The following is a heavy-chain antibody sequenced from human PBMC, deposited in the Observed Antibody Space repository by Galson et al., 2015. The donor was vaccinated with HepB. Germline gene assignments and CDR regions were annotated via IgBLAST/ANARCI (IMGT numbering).Heavy chain of an antibody. CDR2: IDPSDSYT. V-gene: IGHV5-10-1*01. Sequence: QSGAEVKKPGESLRISCKGSGYSFTSYWISWVRQMPGKGLEWMGRIDPSDSYTNYSPSFQGHVTISADKSISTAYLQWSSLKASDTAMYYCARPIPLTRYCSSTSCYADDWSFDPWGQGTLVTVSS. CDR1: GYSFTSYW. D-gene: IGHD2-2*01. J-gene: IGHJ5*02. CDR3: ARPIPLTRYCSSTSCYADDWSFDP.